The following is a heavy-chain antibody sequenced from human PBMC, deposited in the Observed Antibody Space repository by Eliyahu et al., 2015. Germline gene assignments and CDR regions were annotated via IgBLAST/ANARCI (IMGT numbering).Heavy chain of an antibody. CDR3: ARDPYGSGIFYNLFDF. CDR1: GGSIGTSY. V-gene: IGHV4-59*01. D-gene: IGHD3-10*01. Sequence: LVKPSETLSLTCTVSGGSIGTSYWNWIRQPPGKGLEWIGYISYIGKTFYNPSLKSRVTISLDTSKNQFSLKLTSVTAADTAVHYCARDPYGSGIFYNLFDFWGQGTLVTVSS. J-gene: IGHJ4*02. CDR2: ISYIGKT.